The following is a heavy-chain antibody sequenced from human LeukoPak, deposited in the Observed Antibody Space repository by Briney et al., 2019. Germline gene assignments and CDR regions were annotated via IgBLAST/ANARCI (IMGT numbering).Heavy chain of an antibody. J-gene: IGHJ5*02. V-gene: IGHV4-31*03. D-gene: IGHD2/OR15-2a*01. CDR3: ALGIVRGAFDP. CDR2: IYYSGST. CDR1: GGSISSGGYY. Sequence: PSETLSLTCTVSGGSISSGGYYWSWIRQHPGKGLEWIGYIYYSGSTYYNPSLKSRVTISVDTSKNQFSLKLSSVTAADTAVYYCALGIVRGAFDPWGQGTLVTVSS.